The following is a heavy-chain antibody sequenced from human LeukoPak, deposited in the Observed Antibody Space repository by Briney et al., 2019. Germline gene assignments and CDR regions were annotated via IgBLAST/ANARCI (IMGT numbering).Heavy chain of an antibody. J-gene: IGHJ4*02. CDR3: ARAVGGDGSGSL. CDR2: IYHSGST. V-gene: IGHV4-59*01. Sequence: SETLSLTCTVSGGSISTYYWSWIRQPPGKGLEWIGYIYHSGSTKYNPSLKSRVTISVDTSQNQFSLKLSSVTAADTAVYYCARAVGGDGSGSLWGPGTLVTVSS. D-gene: IGHD3-10*01. CDR1: GGSISTYY.